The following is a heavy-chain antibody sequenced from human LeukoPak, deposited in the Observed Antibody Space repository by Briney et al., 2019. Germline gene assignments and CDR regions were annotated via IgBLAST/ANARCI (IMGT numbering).Heavy chain of an antibody. CDR1: GFTVSSNY. CDR2: IYSGGST. J-gene: IGHJ4*02. D-gene: IGHD5-12*01. Sequence: GGSLRLSCAASGFTVSSNYMSWVRQAPGKELEWVSVIYSGGSTYYADSVKGRFTISRDNSKNTLYLQMNSLRAEDTAVYYCAKDPRSGYGDDYWGQGTLVTVSS. V-gene: IGHV3-53*01. CDR3: AKDPRSGYGDDY.